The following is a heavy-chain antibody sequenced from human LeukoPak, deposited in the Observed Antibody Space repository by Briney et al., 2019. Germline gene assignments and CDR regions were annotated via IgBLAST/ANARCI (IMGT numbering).Heavy chain of an antibody. CDR2: ISGSGGST. CDR3: ARCMVRGVIEDAFDI. J-gene: IGHJ3*02. V-gene: IGHV3-23*01. Sequence: GGSLRLSCAASGFTFSSYAMSWVRQAPGKGLEWVSAISGSGGSTYYADSVKGRFTISRDNSKNTLYLQMNSLRAEDTAVYYCARCMVRGVIEDAFDIWGQGTMVTVSS. D-gene: IGHD3-10*01. CDR1: GFTFSSYA.